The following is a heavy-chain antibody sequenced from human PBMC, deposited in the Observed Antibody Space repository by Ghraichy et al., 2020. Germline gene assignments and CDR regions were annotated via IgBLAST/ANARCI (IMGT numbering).Heavy chain of an antibody. CDR1: GFTVSSNY. CDR2: IYSGGTI. D-gene: IGHD1-14*01. J-gene: IGHJ6*02. V-gene: IGHV3-53*01. Sequence: GGSLRLSCAASGFTVSSNYMNWVRQAPGKGLEWVSVIYSGGTIYYSDSVKGRFNISRDNSKNTVYLQMNSLRVEETAVYYCARTTKTYYYDGLDVWGQGTTVTVSS. CDR3: ARTTKTYYYDGLDV.